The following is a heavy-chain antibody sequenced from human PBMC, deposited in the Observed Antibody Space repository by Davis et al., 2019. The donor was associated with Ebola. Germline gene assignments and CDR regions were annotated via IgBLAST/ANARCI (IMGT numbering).Heavy chain of an antibody. D-gene: IGHD1-26*01. V-gene: IGHV3-23*01. CDR1: GFTFSSYA. Sequence: GESLKISCAASGFTFSSYAMSWVRQAPGKGLEWVSVISGRGGSTYYADSVKGRFTISRDNSKNTLYLQMNSLRAEDTAVYYCAGMGARAYYYGMDVWGQGTTVTVSS. CDR3: AGMGARAYYYGMDV. J-gene: IGHJ6*02. CDR2: ISGRGGST.